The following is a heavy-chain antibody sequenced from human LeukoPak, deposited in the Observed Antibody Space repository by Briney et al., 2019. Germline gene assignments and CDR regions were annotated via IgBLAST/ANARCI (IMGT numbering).Heavy chain of an antibody. CDR2: INPSGGST. J-gene: IGHJ6*02. CDR3: ARVYYDFWSGYTAYYYYGMDV. CDR1: GYTFTSYA. Sequence: EASVKVSCKASGYTFTSYAMNWVRQAPGQGLEWMGIINPSGGSTSYAQKFQGRVTMTRDTSTSTVYMELSSLRSEDTAVYYCARVYYDFWSGYTAYYYYGMDVWGQGTTVTVSS. V-gene: IGHV1-46*01. D-gene: IGHD3-3*01.